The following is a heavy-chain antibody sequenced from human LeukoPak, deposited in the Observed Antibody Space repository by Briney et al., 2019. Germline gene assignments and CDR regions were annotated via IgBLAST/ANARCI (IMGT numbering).Heavy chain of an antibody. Sequence: TSETLSLTCAVYGGSFSGYYWSWIRQPPGKGLEWIGEINHSGSTNYNPSLKSRVTISVDTSKNQFSLKLSSVTAADTAVYYCAINPAAGYYYYYGMDVWGQGTTVTVSS. CDR2: INHSGST. CDR3: AINPAAGYYYYYGMDV. CDR1: GGSFSGYY. V-gene: IGHV4-34*01. J-gene: IGHJ6*02.